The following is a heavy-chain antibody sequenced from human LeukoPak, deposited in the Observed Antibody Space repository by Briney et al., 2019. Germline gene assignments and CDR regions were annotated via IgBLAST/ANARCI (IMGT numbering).Heavy chain of an antibody. J-gene: IGHJ5*02. V-gene: IGHV3-30*04. CDR2: IAYDGSSK. CDR3: ARVHTERASLPPFDR. D-gene: IGHD1-26*01. CDR1: EFTFRTYA. Sequence: GGSLRLSCAASEFTFRTYAMHWVRQAPGKGLEWVALIAYDGSSKYYADSVRGRFSISRDNSKNTLYLEMNSLRRDDTAVYFCARVHTERASLPPFDRWGQGSLVTVSS.